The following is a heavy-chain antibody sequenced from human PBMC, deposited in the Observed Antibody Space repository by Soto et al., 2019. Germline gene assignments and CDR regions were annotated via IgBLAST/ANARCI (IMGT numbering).Heavy chain of an antibody. CDR1: GGSISSSSYY. V-gene: IGHV4-39*01. D-gene: IGHD6-13*01. CDR2: IYYSGST. J-gene: IGHJ4*02. Sequence: QLQLQESGPGLVKPSETLSLTCTVSGGSISSSSYYWGWIRQPPGKGLEWIGSIYYSGSTYYNPSLKSRVTISVDTSKNQFSLKLSSVTAADTAVYYCARLGSSSFMDYWGQGTLVTVSS. CDR3: ARLGSSSFMDY.